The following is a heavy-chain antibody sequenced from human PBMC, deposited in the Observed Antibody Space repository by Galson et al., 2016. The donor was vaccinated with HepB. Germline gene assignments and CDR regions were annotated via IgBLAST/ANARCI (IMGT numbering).Heavy chain of an antibody. V-gene: IGHV4-39*07. Sequence: SETLSLTCNVSDDSISRSSYYWGWIRQPPGKGLEWIASAYNNGGTYHNPSLKSRVTMSVDRSNNKFSLSMRSMTAADTAIYFCVRCVAEEFFDHWGQGILVAVSA. CDR1: DDSISRSSYY. CDR3: VRCVAEEFFDH. CDR2: AYNNGGT. J-gene: IGHJ4*02.